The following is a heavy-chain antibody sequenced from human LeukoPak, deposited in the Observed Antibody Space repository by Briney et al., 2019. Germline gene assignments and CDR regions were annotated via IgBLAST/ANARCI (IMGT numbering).Heavy chain of an antibody. V-gene: IGHV4-61*01. CDR2: IYYSGST. D-gene: IGHD1-26*01. CDR1: GGSISSSSYY. CDR3: ARDSGSYQSPFDY. Sequence: KPSETLSLTCTVSGGSISSSSYYWGWIRQPPGKGLEWIGYIYYSGSTNYNPSLKSRVTISVDTSKNQFSLKLSSVTAADTAVYYCARDSGSYQSPFDYWGQGTLVTVSS. J-gene: IGHJ4*02.